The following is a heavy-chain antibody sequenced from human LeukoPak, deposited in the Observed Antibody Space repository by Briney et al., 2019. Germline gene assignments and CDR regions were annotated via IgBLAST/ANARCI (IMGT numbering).Heavy chain of an antibody. CDR2: IIPIFGTA. V-gene: IGHV1-69*05. CDR3: ARDGVGTYDY. J-gene: IGHJ4*02. CDR1: GGTFSSYA. D-gene: IGHD1-26*01. Sequence: SGKVSCKASGGTFSSYAIGWVRQAPGQGLEWMGGIIPIFGTANYAQKFQGSVTMTRDTSISTAYMELSTLTSDDTAVYYCARDGVGTYDYWGQGTLVTVSS.